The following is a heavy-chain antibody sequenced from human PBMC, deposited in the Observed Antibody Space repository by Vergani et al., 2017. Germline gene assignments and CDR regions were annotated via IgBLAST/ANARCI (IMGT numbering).Heavy chain of an antibody. CDR3: AGEGWELLRAFDI. CDR2: ISWDGGST. CDR1: GFTFDDYT. D-gene: IGHD1-26*01. J-gene: IGHJ3*02. V-gene: IGHV3-43*01. Sequence: EVQLVESGGVVVQPGGSLRLSCAASGFTFDDYTMHWVRQAPGKGLEWVSLISWDGGSTYYADSVKGRFTISRDNSKNTLYLQMNSLRAEDTAVYYCAGEGWELLRAFDIWGQGTMVTVSS.